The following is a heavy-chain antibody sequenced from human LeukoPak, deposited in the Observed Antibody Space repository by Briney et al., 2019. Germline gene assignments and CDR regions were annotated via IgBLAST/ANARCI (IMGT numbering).Heavy chain of an antibody. CDR1: GGSFSGYY. V-gene: IGHV4-34*01. CDR3: ARAGSSWYVRNWFDP. CDR2: INHSGST. Sequence: PSETLSLTCAVYGGSFSGYYWSWIRQPPGKGLEWIGEINHSGSTNYNPSLKGRVTISVDTSKNQFSLKLSSVTAADTAVYYCARAGSSWYVRNWFDPWGQGTLVTVSS. J-gene: IGHJ5*02. D-gene: IGHD6-13*01.